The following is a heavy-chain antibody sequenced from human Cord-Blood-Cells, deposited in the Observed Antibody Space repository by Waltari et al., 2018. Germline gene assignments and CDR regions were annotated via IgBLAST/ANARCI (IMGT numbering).Heavy chain of an antibody. CDR3: ARHRGDFWSGYYDAFDI. CDR2: IYYSGST. J-gene: IGHJ3*02. CDR1: GSSISSSSYY. V-gene: IGHV4-39*01. Sequence: QLQLQESGPGLVKPSETLSLTCTVSGSSISSSSYYWGRIRQHPGTGLEWIGSIYYSGSTYYNPSLKSRVTISVDTSKNQFSLKLSSVSAADTAVYYCARHRGDFWSGYYDAFDIWGQGTMVTVSS. D-gene: IGHD3-3*01.